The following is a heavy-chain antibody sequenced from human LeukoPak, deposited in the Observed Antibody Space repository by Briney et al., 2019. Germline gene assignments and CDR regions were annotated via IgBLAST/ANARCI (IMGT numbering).Heavy chain of an antibody. CDR1: GGSVSTYY. CDR2: IYYSGST. Sequence: SETLSLTCTVSGGSVSTYYWNWIRQPPGKGLEWIGYIYYSGSTNYNPSLKSRLTISVDTSNNQFSLKLSSVTAADTAVYYCASTSGYCSGGNCYSAFDYWGQGPLVTVSS. V-gene: IGHV4-59*02. D-gene: IGHD2-15*01. J-gene: IGHJ4*02. CDR3: ASTSGYCSGGNCYSAFDY.